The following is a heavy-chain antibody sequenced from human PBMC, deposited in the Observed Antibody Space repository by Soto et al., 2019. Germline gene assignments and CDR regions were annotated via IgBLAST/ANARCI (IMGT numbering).Heavy chain of an antibody. V-gene: IGHV3-30*18. D-gene: IGHD5-18*01. CDR2: ISYDGSNK. J-gene: IGHJ4*02. CDR1: GFTFSSYG. CDR3: AKDGFYSYGYEKLDY. Sequence: QVQLVESGGGVVQPGRSLRLSCAASGFTFSSYGMHWVRQAPGKGLEWVAVISYDGSNKYYADSVKGRFTISRDNSKNTLYLQMNSLRAEDTAVYYCAKDGFYSYGYEKLDYWGQGTLVTVSS.